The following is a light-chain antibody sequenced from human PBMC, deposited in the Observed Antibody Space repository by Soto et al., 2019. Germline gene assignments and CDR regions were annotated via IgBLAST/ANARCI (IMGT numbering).Light chain of an antibody. CDR2: DDS. J-gene: IGLJ2*01. V-gene: IGLV3-21*02. CDR3: QVWDSSSDHVV. Sequence: SYELTQPPSVSGAPGQTARITCGGHNIGSKSVHWYQQKPGQAPVLVVYDDSDRPSGIPERFSGSNSGNTATLTISRVEAGDEADYYCQVWDSSSDHVVFGGGTKLTVL. CDR1: NIGSKS.